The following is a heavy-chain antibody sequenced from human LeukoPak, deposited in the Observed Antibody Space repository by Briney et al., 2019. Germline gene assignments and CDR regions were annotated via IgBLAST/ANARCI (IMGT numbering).Heavy chain of an antibody. CDR2: IYPVDADT. J-gene: IGHJ4*02. D-gene: IGHD6-25*01. Sequence: GESLKISCKGSGYSFTSYWIGWVRQLPGKGLEWMGIIYPVDADTRYSPSFQGQVPIPDGKSISTAYLQWSRLKASGTAMYYCARQHAATDGFDYWGQGTLVTVSS. CDR1: GYSFTSYW. CDR3: ARQHAATDGFDY. V-gene: IGHV5-51*01.